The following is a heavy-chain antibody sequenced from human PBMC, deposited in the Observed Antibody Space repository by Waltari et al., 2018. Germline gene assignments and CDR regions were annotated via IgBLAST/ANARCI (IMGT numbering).Heavy chain of an antibody. CDR3: ARPGVAGRGFDY. CDR1: GGSFSGYY. CDR2: IKHRGST. Sequence: QVQLQQWGAGLLKPSETLSLTCAVYGGSFSGYYWSWIRQPPGKGLEWIGEIKHRGSTNYNPSLKSRVTISVDTSKNQFSLKLSSVTAADTAVYYCARPGVAGRGFDYWGQGTLVTVSS. J-gene: IGHJ4*02. D-gene: IGHD6-19*01. V-gene: IGHV4-34*01.